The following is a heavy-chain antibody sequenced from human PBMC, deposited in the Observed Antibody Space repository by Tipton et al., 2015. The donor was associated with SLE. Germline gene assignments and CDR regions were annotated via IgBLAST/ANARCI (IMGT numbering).Heavy chain of an antibody. J-gene: IGHJ4*02. Sequence: SLRLSCAASGFTFSSYGMHWVRQAPGEGLEWVAFIGYDGRDKDFGDSVKGRFTISRDNSKNMLYLEMNSLRAEDTAVYYCATYESSWSSFDYWGQGTLVTVSA. CDR1: GFTFSSYG. D-gene: IGHD6-13*01. V-gene: IGHV3-30*02. CDR3: ATYESSWSSFDY. CDR2: IGYDGRDK.